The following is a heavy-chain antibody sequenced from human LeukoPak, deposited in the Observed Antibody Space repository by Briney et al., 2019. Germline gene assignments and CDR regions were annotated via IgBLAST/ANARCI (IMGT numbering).Heavy chain of an antibody. CDR2: IYSGGST. V-gene: IGHV3-53*01. CDR1: GFTVSSNY. CDR3: ARDGYSGSYFAFDI. Sequence: TGESLKISCAASGFTVSSNYMTWVRQAPGKGLEWVSVIYSGGSTYYADSVKGRFTISRDNSKNTLYLQMNSLRAEDAAVYYCARDGYSGSYFAFDIWGHGTMVTVSS. D-gene: IGHD1-26*01. J-gene: IGHJ3*02.